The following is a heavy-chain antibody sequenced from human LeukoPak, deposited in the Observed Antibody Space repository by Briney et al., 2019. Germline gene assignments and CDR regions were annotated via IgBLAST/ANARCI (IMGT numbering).Heavy chain of an antibody. CDR1: GFTFSSHG. Sequence: GGSLRLSCVASGFTFSSHGMNWVRQAPGKGLEWVSSISSSSSYIYYADSVKGRFTISRDNAKNSLYLQMNSLRAEDTAVYFCAREREQWHAFDIWGQGTMVTVSS. J-gene: IGHJ3*02. V-gene: IGHV3-21*01. D-gene: IGHD6-19*01. CDR3: AREREQWHAFDI. CDR2: ISSSSSYI.